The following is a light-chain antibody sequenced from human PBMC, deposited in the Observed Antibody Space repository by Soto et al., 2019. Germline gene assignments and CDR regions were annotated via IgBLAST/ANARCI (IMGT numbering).Light chain of an antibody. J-gene: IGKJ1*01. V-gene: IGKV3-20*01. CDR3: QEDGSSPGT. CDR1: QSVSSSY. CDR2: GAS. Sequence: EIVLTQSPGTLSLSPGERATLSCRASQSVSSSYLAWYQQKPGQAPRLLIYGASIRATAIPDRFSGSGSGTDFTLTISRVEPDDFAVYYCQEDGSSPGTFGQGTKVEIK.